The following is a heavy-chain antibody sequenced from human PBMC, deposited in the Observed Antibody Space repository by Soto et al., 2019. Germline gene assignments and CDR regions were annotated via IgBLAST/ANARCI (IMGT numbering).Heavy chain of an antibody. V-gene: IGHV3-23*01. J-gene: IGHJ4*02. D-gene: IGHD6-13*01. Sequence: GGSLRLSCAASTFIFTNYAMSWVRQAPGEGLEWVSAISGSGGTTYYAESVKGRFSIPRDNSKNTLYLQLNSLRVEDTAIYYCATISDRGIAAALDFWGQGTLVTVTS. CDR3: ATISDRGIAAALDF. CDR1: TFIFTNYA. CDR2: ISGSGGTT.